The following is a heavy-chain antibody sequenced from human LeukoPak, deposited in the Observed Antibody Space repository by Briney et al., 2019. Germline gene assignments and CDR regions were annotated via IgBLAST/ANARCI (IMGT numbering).Heavy chain of an antibody. CDR3: AKGGRSSTYTFDI. D-gene: IGHD3-16*01. CDR1: GVSFSGYA. Sequence: PGGSLRLSCAASGVSFSGYAMSWVRQAPGKGLEWVSTITDSGGRTFYADSVKGRVTISRDNSKNTLYLQMNSLRAEDTALYYCAKGGRSSTYTFDIWGQGTMVTVSS. CDR2: ITDSGGRT. J-gene: IGHJ3*02. V-gene: IGHV3-23*01.